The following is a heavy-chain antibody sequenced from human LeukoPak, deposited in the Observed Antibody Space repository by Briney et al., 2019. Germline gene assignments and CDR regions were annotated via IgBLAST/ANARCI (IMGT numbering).Heavy chain of an antibody. Sequence: GGSLRLSCAASGFTFSSYSVNWVRQAPGKGLEWVSSISSSSSYIYYADSVKGRFTISRDNAKNSLYLQMNSLRAEDTAVYYCARDRLPRGYSGYDTDYWGQGTLVTVSS. CDR3: ARDRLPRGYSGYDTDY. D-gene: IGHD5-12*01. J-gene: IGHJ4*02. CDR1: GFTFSSYS. CDR2: ISSSSSYI. V-gene: IGHV3-21*01.